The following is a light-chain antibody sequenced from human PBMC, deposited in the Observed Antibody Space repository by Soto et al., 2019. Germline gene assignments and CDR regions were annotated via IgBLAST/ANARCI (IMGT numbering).Light chain of an antibody. CDR3: ASWDDSLNGYG. CDR2: ANN. Sequence: QSVLTQKPSASGTPGQRVSISCSGSRSNIGGNTVNWYQFVPGTAPRLLIYANNQRPSGVPGRFSGSKACTSASLDINGLQSEYKTEYYCASWDDSLNGYGFGSGTKVTVL. V-gene: IGLV1-44*01. CDR1: RSNIGGNT. J-gene: IGLJ1*01.